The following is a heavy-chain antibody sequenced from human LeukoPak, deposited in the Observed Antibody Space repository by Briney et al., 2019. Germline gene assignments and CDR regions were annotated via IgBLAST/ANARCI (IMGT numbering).Heavy chain of an antibody. CDR2: ISADAAVT. V-gene: IGHV3-23*01. CDR1: GFSFSVSV. J-gene: IGHJ4*02. D-gene: IGHD2-2*01. Sequence: GGSLRLSCVASGFSFSVSVMSWVRQAPGEGLEWVSAISADAAVTYYAASVKGRFTISRDNSKNTVYLQMNSLRAEDTATYYCAKVGYCSNNCFRTHDYWGQGALVTVSS. CDR3: AKVGYCSNNCFRTHDY.